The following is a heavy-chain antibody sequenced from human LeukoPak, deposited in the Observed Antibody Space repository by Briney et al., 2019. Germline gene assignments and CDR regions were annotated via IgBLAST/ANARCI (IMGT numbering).Heavy chain of an antibody. V-gene: IGHV3-30*18. D-gene: IGHD6-13*01. CDR2: ISYDGSNK. J-gene: IGHJ4*02. CDR1: GYTFSSYG. CDR3: AKDLTYIAAAGGDYFDY. Sequence: GGSLRLSCAASGYTFSSYGMHWVRQAPGKGLEWVAVISYDGSNKYYADSVKGRFTISRDNSKNTLYLQMNSLRAEDTAVYYCAKDLTYIAAAGGDYFDYWGQGTLVTVSS.